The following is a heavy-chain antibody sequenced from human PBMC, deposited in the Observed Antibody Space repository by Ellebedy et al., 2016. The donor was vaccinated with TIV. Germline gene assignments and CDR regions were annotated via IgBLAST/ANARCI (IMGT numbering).Heavy chain of an antibody. J-gene: IGHJ4*02. CDR1: GFSISGNF. D-gene: IGHD1-26*01. Sequence: GESLKISXAASGFSISGNFISWVRQAPGKGLEWVSSITSTADRTHYADSVKGRFTISKDKSKNILYLQMNRLRAEDTALYYCVKGAWLDDWGQGALVIVSS. CDR3: VKGAWLDD. CDR2: ITSTADRT. V-gene: IGHV3-23*01.